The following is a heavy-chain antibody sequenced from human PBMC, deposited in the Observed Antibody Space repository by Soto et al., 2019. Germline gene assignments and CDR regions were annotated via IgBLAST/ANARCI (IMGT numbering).Heavy chain of an antibody. V-gene: IGHV4-4*02. CDR3: ARVGEYRIDFLFECYYGMDV. Sequence: PSETLSLTCAVSGGSISSSNWWSWVRQPPGKGLEWIGEIYHSGSTNYNPSLKSRVTISVDKSKNQFSLKLSSVTAADTAVYYCARVGEYRIDFLFECYYGMDVWGQGNTVTVSS. D-gene: IGHD3-10*01. CDR2: IYHSGST. J-gene: IGHJ6*02. CDR1: GGSISSSNW.